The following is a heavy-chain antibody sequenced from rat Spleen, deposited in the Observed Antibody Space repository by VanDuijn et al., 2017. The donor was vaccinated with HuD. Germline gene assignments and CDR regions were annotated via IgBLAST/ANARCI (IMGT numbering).Heavy chain of an antibody. V-gene: IGHV5-29*01. D-gene: IGHD1-6*01. J-gene: IGHJ3*01. Sequence: EVQLVESGGGLVQPGRSLKLSCAASGFTFSDYGMAWVRQGPTKGLEWVATISYGDRSGHSSTYYRDSVKGRFTISRDNAKSTLYLQMDSLRSEDTATYYCARHGLMYIPGWFAYWGQGTLVTVSS. CDR3: ARHGLMYIPGWFAY. CDR1: GFTFSDYG. CDR2: ISYGDRSGHSST.